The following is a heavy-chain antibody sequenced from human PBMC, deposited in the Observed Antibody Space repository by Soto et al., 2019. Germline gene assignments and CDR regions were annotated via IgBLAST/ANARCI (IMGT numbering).Heavy chain of an antibody. J-gene: IGHJ4*02. CDR1: GYIFINYY. CDR2: INPNGGST. D-gene: IGHD6-13*01. V-gene: IGHV1-46*01. CDR3: ARHLAAGDF. Sequence: QVQLVQSGAEVKKPGASVKVSCKASGYIFINYYIHWVRQAPGQGLEWIGIINPNGGSTNYAQKFLGRVTLSRDTSTSTVYMDLSSLRSEDTAMYYCARHLAAGDFWGQGTLVTVSS.